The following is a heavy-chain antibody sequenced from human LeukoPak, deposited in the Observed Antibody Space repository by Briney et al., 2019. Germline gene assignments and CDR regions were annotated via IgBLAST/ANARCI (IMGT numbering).Heavy chain of an antibody. D-gene: IGHD3-10*01. CDR3: ARDRGPAPGSYFDY. Sequence: PGGSLRLSCAASGFTFSSYGMHWVRQAPGKGLEWVAVIWYDGSNKYYADSVKGRFTISRDNSKNTLYLQMNSLRAEDTAVYYCARDRGPAPGSYFDYWGQGTLVTVSS. CDR2: IWYDGSNK. V-gene: IGHV3-33*01. J-gene: IGHJ4*02. CDR1: GFTFSSYG.